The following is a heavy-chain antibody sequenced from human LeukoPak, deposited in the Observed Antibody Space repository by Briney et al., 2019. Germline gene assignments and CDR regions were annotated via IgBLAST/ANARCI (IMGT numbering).Heavy chain of an antibody. CDR2: ISPSGGST. D-gene: IGHD3-10*01. J-gene: IGHJ4*02. V-gene: IGHV1-46*01. Sequence: ASVKVSCKAFGYTFTSNYMHWVRQAPGQGPEWMGVISPSGGSTTYAQKFQGRVTLTRDMSTSTDYLELSSLRSEDTAVYYCFIYYYGSGSYIYFDYWGQGTLVTVSS. CDR1: GYTFTSNY. CDR3: FIYYYGSGSYIYFDY.